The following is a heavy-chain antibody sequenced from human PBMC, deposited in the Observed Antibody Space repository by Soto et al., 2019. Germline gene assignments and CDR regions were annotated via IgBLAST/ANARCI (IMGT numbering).Heavy chain of an antibody. Sequence: ASVKVSCKASGYTFTSYAMHWVRQAPGQRLEWMGWINAGNGNTKYSQKFRGRVTITRDTSASTAYMELSSLRSEDTAVYYCARGENSGSYRVFFDYWGQGTLVTVSS. D-gene: IGHD1-26*01. J-gene: IGHJ4*02. CDR1: GYTFTSYA. CDR2: INAGNGNT. V-gene: IGHV1-3*01. CDR3: ARGENSGSYRVFFDY.